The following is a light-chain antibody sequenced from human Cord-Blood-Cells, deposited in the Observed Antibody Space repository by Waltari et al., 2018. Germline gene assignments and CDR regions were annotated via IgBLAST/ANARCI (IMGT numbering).Light chain of an antibody. V-gene: IGLV2-11*01. CDR3: CSYAGSYTWV. CDR2: DVS. Sequence: QSALTQPRSVSGSPGQSVTISCTGTSSDVGGYNYVSWYHQHPGQAPKLMIYDVSKRPSGVPDRFSGSKSGNTASLTISGLQAEDEADYYCCSYAGSYTWVFGGGTKLTVL. J-gene: IGLJ3*02. CDR1: SSDVGGYNY.